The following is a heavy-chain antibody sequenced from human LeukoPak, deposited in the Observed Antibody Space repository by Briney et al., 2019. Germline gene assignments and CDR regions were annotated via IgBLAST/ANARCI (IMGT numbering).Heavy chain of an antibody. CDR3: ARVGGYGYGNYYFNY. D-gene: IGHD5-18*01. V-gene: IGHV4-38-2*01. Sequence: SETLSLTCAVSGYSISSGYYWGWIRQSPGKGLDWIGSISHSGSTYYNPSLRSRVTISIDTSKNQFSLRLSSVTATGTAVYYCARVGGYGYGNYYFNYWGQGTLVTVSS. J-gene: IGHJ4*02. CDR2: ISHSGST. CDR1: GYSISSGYY.